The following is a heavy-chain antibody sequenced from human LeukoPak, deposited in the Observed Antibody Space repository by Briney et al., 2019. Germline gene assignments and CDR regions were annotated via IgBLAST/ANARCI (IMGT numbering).Heavy chain of an antibody. CDR1: GYTFIDYY. J-gene: IGHJ4*02. D-gene: IGHD2-15*01. CDR2: INSKTGGT. Sequence: GASVKVSCKTSGYTFIDYYMHWVRQAPGQGLEWMGWINSKTGGTVSAPKFQGRVTMTRDTSLRTAYIELTNLTSDDTAVYYCARELYCDYWGQGTLVTVSS. V-gene: IGHV1-2*02. CDR3: ARELYCDY.